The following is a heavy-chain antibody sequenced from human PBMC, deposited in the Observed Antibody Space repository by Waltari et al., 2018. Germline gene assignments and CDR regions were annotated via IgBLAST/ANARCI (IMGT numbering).Heavy chain of an antibody. V-gene: IGHV3-13*01. CDR2: IATAGET. Sequence: EVQLVESGGGLVQPGGSLSLSCPASRFTFSSYDMHWVRQGTRKGLEWGSAIATAGETYYAYSVKGRFTISRENSKNTLYLQMNSLSAEETAVYYCAKASSVWSDYWGQGTLVTVSS. CDR1: RFTFSSYD. J-gene: IGHJ4*02. CDR3: AKASSVWSDY. D-gene: IGHD6-19*01.